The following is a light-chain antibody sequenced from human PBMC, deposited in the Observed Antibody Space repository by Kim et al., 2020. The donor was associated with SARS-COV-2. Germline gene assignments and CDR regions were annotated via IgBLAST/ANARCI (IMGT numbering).Light chain of an antibody. CDR2: NVN. V-gene: IGLV2-14*03. J-gene: IGLJ2*01. Sequence: QSALTQPASVSGSPGQSIIISCTGTNSDVGAYDYVSWYQQRPGKAPRLLISNVNERPSGVSSRFSGSKSGNTASLTISGLQAEDEADYYCASYTIGTTLAFGGGTKVTVL. CDR3: ASYTIGTTLA. CDR1: NSDVGAYDY.